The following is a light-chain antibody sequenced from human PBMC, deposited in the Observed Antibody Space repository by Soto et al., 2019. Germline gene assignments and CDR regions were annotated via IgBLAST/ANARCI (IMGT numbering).Light chain of an antibody. CDR1: SSDIGGYNY. CDR2: DVS. CDR3: SSQAGSDSLMV. V-gene: IGLV2-8*01. J-gene: IGLJ2*01. Sequence: QSALTQPPSASGSPGQSVTVSCTGTSSDIGGYNYVSWYQQHPGKAPELMIYDVSKRPSGVPDRFSGSKSANTASLTVSGLQDEDEAEYYCSSQAGSDSLMVFGGGTKLTVL.